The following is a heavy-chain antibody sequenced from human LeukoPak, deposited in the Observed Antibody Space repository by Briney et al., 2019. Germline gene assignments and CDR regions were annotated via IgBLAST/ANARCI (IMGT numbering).Heavy chain of an antibody. J-gene: IGHJ4*02. CDR2: IIPIFGTA. CDR1: GGTFSSYA. V-gene: IGHV1-69*05. CDR3: ARGPYLNYYDSSGYYDY. D-gene: IGHD3-22*01. Sequence: ASVRVSCKASGGTFSSYAISWVRQAPGQGLEWMGGIIPIFGTANYAQKFQGRVTITTDESTSTAYMELSSLRSEDTAAYYCARGPYLNYYDSSGYYDYWGQGTLVTVSS.